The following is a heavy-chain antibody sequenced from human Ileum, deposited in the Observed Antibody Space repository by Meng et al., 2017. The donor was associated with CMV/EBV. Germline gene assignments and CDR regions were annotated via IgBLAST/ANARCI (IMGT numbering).Heavy chain of an antibody. CDR1: GFTFSSYA. CDR3: ARDINEQWLGFDGFDY. J-gene: IGHJ4*02. V-gene: IGHV3-30-3*01. D-gene: IGHD6-19*01. CDR2: ISYDGSNK. Sequence: GESLKISCAASGFTFSSYAMHWVRQAPGKGLEWVAVISYDGSNKYYADSVKGRFTISRDNSKKSLYLQMNSLRAEDTAVYYCARDINEQWLGFDGFDYWGQGTLVTVSS.